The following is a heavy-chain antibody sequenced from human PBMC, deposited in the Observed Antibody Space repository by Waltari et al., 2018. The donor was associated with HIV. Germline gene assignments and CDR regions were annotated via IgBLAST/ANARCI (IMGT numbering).Heavy chain of an antibody. CDR2: VSGSGAKS. Sequence: EVQLLESGGGLVQPGGSRRLSCAAPGFASVPYAITWVRQSTERGLEWGASVSGSGAKSFYADSVKGRFTISRDNSKNTVFLQMNSLRAADTAIYYCAKAYYENTAYYYDFWGRGTRVTVSS. CDR3: AKAYYENTAYYYDF. D-gene: IGHD3-22*01. CDR1: GFASVPYA. V-gene: IGHV3-23*01. J-gene: IGHJ4*02.